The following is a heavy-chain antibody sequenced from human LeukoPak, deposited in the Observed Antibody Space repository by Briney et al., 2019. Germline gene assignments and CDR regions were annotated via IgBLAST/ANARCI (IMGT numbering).Heavy chain of an antibody. CDR3: AKDLPDDFWSGSPNLFDY. J-gene: IGHJ4*02. CDR1: GFTFSSYW. Sequence: GGSLRLSCAASGFTFSSYWMYWVRQAPGKGLVWVSRINSDESSTSYADSVKGRFTISRDNSKNTLYLQMNSLRAEDTAVYYCAKDLPDDFWSGSPNLFDYWGQGTLVTVSS. CDR2: INSDESST. D-gene: IGHD3-3*01. V-gene: IGHV3-74*01.